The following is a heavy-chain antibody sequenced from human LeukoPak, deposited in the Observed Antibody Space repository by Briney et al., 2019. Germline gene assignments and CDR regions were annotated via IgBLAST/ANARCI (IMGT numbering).Heavy chain of an antibody. CDR3: ASPSGASTW. CDR2: IYYSGST. D-gene: IGHD2-15*01. Sequence: PSETLSLTCTVSGGSISSSSYYWGWIRQPPGKGLEWIGGIYYSGSTYYTPSLKSRVTISVDTSKIQFSLKLSSGTAADTAVYYCASPSGASTWWGQGTLVTVSS. V-gene: IGHV4-39*01. CDR1: GGSISSSSYY. J-gene: IGHJ4*02.